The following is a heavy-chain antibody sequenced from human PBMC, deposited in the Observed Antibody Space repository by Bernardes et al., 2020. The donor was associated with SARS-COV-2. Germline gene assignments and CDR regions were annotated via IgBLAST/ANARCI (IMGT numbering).Heavy chain of an antibody. V-gene: IGHV1-18*01. CDR2: ISAYNGNT. D-gene: IGHD6-13*01. CDR3: ARGSSWYSPGLIDY. Sequence: ASVNVSCKSSRYTFTSYGISWVRQAPGQGLEWMGWISAYNGNTNYAQKLHGRVTLTTDTSTSTAYMELRSLRSDDTAVYYCARGSSWYSPGLIDYWGQGTLVTVSS. J-gene: IGHJ4*02. CDR1: RYTFTSYG.